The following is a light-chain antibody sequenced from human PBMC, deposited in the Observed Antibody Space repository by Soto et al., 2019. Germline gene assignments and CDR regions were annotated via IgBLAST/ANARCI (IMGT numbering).Light chain of an antibody. CDR1: SSDVGSCNC. J-gene: IGLJ3*02. V-gene: IGLV2-23*02. CDR2: EVN. CDR3: CSSVASPNRV. Sequence: QSALTQPASVSGSPGQSITISCTGTSSDVGSCNCVSWYQQHPGKAPTLMIYEVNKRPSGVSNRFSGSKSGNTASLTISGLQAEDEADYYCCSSVASPNRVFGGGTKVTVL.